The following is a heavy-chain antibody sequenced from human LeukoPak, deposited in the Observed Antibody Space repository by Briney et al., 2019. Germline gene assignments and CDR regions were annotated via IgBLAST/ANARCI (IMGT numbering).Heavy chain of an antibody. D-gene: IGHD6-19*01. CDR3: ARDRGAVAGDY. V-gene: IGHV3-74*01. J-gene: IGHJ4*02. CDR1: GFTFSSSW. Sequence: GGSLRLSCAASGFTFSSSWMHWVRQAPGKGLAWVSRINTDGTNTDYADSVKGRFTISRDNAKNTLYLQMNSLRAEDTAVYYCARDRGAVAGDYWGQGTLVTVSS. CDR2: INTDGTNT.